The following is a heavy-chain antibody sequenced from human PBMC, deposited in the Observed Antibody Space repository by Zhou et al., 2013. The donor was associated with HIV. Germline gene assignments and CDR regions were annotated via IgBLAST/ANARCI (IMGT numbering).Heavy chain of an antibody. J-gene: IGHJ4*02. CDR1: GGSISSGNSY. D-gene: IGHD1-26*01. V-gene: IGHV4-61*09. CDR2: IYSTGNT. CDR3: ARDPPRIVGANWGLGFFDY. Sequence: QVQLQESGPGLVKPSQTLSLTCTVSGGSISSGNSYWSWIRQPAGKGLEWIGHIYSTGNTNYNPSLKSRVTISVDTSKNQFYLKLSAVTATDTAVYHCARDPPRIVGANWGLGFFDYWGQGILVTVSS.